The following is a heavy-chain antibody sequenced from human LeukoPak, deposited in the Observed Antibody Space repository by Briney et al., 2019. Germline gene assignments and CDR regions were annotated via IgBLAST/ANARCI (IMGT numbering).Heavy chain of an antibody. CDR1: GGTFSSYA. CDR2: IIPIFGTA. Sequence: RASVKVSCKASGGTFSSYAISWVRQAPGQGLERMRGIIPIFGTANYAQKFQGRVTITADESTSTAYMELSSLRSEDTAVYYCARVDVTIFGGYMDVWGKGTTVTVSS. J-gene: IGHJ6*03. V-gene: IGHV1-69*13. D-gene: IGHD3-3*01. CDR3: ARVDVTIFGGYMDV.